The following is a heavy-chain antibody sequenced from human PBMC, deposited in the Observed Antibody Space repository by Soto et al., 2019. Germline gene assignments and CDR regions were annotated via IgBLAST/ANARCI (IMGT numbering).Heavy chain of an antibody. J-gene: IGHJ2*01. CDR2: ISSNGGGT. CDR1: GFTFRDHA. CDR3: AKRHGGKLEKWHLDV. Sequence: EVQLLESGGGLVQPGGSLRLSCAASGFTFRDHAMSWVRQAPGKGLQWVSDISSNGGGTFYADSVKGRFTISRDNSKNTLHLQINRLRDEDTAIYYCAKRHGGKLEKWHLDVWGRGSLVTVSS. D-gene: IGHD3-16*01. V-gene: IGHV3-23*01.